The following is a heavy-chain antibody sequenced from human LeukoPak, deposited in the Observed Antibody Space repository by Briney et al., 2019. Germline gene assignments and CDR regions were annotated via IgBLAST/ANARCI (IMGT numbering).Heavy chain of an antibody. CDR2: INPNSGGT. CDR1: GYTFTGYY. D-gene: IGHD3-9*01. Sequence: ASVKVSCKASGYTFTGYYMHWVRQAPGQGLEWIGWINPNSGGTNYAQKFQGRVTMTRDTSISTAYMELSRLRSDDTAVYYCARVTPHYDILTGYYYFMDVWGKGTTVTISS. V-gene: IGHV1-2*02. J-gene: IGHJ6*03. CDR3: ARVTPHYDILTGYYYFMDV.